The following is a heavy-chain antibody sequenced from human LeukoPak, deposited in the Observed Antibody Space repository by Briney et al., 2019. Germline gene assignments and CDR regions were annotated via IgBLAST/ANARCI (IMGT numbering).Heavy chain of an antibody. V-gene: IGHV1-46*01. CDR2: INPTGGST. J-gene: IGHJ5*02. CDR1: GYTFTSYY. Sequence: ASVKVSCKASGYTFTSYYMHWVRQAPGEGLEWMGIINPTGGSTSYAQKFQGRVTMTRDTSTSTVYMELRSLRSEDTAVYYCAGAGDNDFWSGSDGGDNWFDPWGQGTLVTVSS. D-gene: IGHD3-3*01. CDR3: AGAGDNDFWSGSDGGDNWFDP.